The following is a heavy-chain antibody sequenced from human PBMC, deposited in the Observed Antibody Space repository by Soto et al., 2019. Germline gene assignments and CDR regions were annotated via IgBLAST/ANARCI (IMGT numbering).Heavy chain of an antibody. CDR2: IYYSGST. CDR1: GGSISSYY. D-gene: IGHD3-10*01. J-gene: IGHJ4*02. V-gene: IGHV4-59*01. Sequence: SSETLSLTCTVSGGSISSYYWSWIRQPPGKGLEWIGYIYYSGSTNYNPSLKSRVTISVDTSKNQFSLKLSSVTAADTAVYYCARSTLWFGERHFDYWGQGTLVTVSS. CDR3: ARSTLWFGERHFDY.